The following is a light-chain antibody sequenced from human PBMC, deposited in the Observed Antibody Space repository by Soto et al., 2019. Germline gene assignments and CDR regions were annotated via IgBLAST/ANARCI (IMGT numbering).Light chain of an antibody. CDR3: QRYHSALLT. Sequence: DIQMTQSPSSLSASVGDRVTMTCRASQDIRNYVAWYQQKPGEVPKLLIYAASTLQSGVPARFSGGGFGTDFTLTISSLRPEDVATYYCQRYHSALLTFGPGTEVDLK. CDR1: QDIRNY. CDR2: AAS. V-gene: IGKV1-27*01. J-gene: IGKJ3*01.